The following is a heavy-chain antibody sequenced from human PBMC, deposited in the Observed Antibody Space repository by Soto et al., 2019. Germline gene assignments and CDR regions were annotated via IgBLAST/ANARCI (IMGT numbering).Heavy chain of an antibody. Sequence: GGSLRLSCAASGFSIGSSAWTWVRQAPGKGLDWVSTIGGNGVTTFYADSVKGRFTISRDISRNTVFLQMSSLRAEDTALYYCAKSSRYCSGGGCFYYFDYWGQGTLVTVSS. V-gene: IGHV3-23*01. CDR2: IGGNGVTT. CDR3: AKSSRYCSGGGCFYYFDY. J-gene: IGHJ4*02. CDR1: GFSIGSSA. D-gene: IGHD2-15*01.